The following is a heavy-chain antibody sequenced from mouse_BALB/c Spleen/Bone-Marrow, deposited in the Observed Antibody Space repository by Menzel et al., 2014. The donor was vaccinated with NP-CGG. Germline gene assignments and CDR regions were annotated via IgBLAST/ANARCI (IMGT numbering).Heavy chain of an antibody. Sequence: EVQLQQSGAELVKPGASAKLSCTASGFNIKDTYMHWVKQRPEQGLEWIGRIDPANGNTKYDPKFQGKATITADTSSNTAYLQLSSLTSEDTAVYYCARNGNYGAWFAYWGQGTLVTVSA. CDR3: ARNGNYGAWFAY. D-gene: IGHD2-1*01. V-gene: IGHV14-3*02. J-gene: IGHJ3*01. CDR1: GFNIKDTY. CDR2: IDPANGNT.